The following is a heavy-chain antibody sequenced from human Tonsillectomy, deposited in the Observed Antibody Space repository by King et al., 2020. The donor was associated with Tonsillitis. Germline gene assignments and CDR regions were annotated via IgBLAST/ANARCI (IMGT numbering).Heavy chain of an antibody. Sequence: VQLVESGGGVVQPGRSLRLSCAASGFTFGSYAMHWVRQAPGKGLEWVAVISYDGSNKYYADSVKGRFTISRDNSKNTLYLQRNSLRAEDTAVYYCARCVARWGWGSPFDYWGQGTLVTVSS. J-gene: IGHJ4*02. CDR2: ISYDGSNK. CDR3: ARCVARWGWGSPFDY. CDR1: GFTFGSYA. V-gene: IGHV3-30-3*01. D-gene: IGHD2-15*01.